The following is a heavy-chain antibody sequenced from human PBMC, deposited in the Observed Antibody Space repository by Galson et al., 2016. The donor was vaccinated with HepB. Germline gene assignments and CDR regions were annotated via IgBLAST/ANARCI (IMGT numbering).Heavy chain of an antibody. D-gene: IGHD3-9*01. CDR3: ARGSEILTGYYYY. J-gene: IGHJ4*02. CDR1: GGTFNTYA. CDR2: IIPMLGTA. V-gene: IGHV1-69*13. Sequence: SVKVSCKASGGTFNTYAISWVRQAPGQGLEWMGGIIPMLGTATYAQKFQGRVTITADESTSTAYMDLSSLRSEDTALYYCARGSEILTGYYYYWGQGTLITVSS.